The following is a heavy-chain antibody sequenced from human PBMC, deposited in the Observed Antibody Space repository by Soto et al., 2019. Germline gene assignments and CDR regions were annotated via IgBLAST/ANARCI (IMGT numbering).Heavy chain of an antibody. CDR2: ISWDGGST. CDR3: AKGGGAAAAVEDDYHGMDV. CDR1: GFTFDDYA. V-gene: IGHV3-43D*04. J-gene: IGHJ6*02. D-gene: IGHD6-13*01. Sequence: GGSLRLSCAASGFTFDDYAMHWVRQAPGKGLEWVSLISWDGGSTYYADSVKGRFTISRDNSKNSLYLQMNSLRAEDTALYYCAKGGGAAAAVEDDYHGMDVWGQGTTVTVSS.